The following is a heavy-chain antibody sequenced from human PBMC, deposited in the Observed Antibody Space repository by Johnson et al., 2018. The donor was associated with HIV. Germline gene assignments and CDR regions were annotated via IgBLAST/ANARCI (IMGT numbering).Heavy chain of an antibody. Sequence: QVQLVESGGDVVQPERSLRLSCATSGFTFSRFAMHWVRQAPGKGLEWVACVSYDGSSKYYAASVKGRFIISRDNSKNTLFLQMNSLRTEDTAVYSCARDKSGRYYDSSGYSLDDAFDIWGQGTMVTVSS. CDR1: GFTFSRFA. CDR2: VSYDGSSK. J-gene: IGHJ3*02. V-gene: IGHV3-30-3*01. CDR3: ARDKSGRYYDSSGYSLDDAFDI. D-gene: IGHD3-22*01.